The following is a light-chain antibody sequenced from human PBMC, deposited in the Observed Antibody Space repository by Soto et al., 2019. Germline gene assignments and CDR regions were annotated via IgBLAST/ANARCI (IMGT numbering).Light chain of an antibody. V-gene: IGKV3-15*01. J-gene: IGKJ1*01. Sequence: EIVMTQSPATLSVSPGERATLSCRASQSVSSNLAWYQQKPGQAPRLLIYGASTRATGIPARFSGSGSGTEFTLTISSLQYEDFAIYYCQQYNNWPFGQGTKVEIK. CDR1: QSVSSN. CDR3: QQYNNWP. CDR2: GAS.